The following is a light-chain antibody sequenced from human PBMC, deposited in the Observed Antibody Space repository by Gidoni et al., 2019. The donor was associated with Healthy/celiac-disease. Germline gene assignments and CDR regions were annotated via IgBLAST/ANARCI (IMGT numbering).Light chain of an antibody. CDR2: GAS. Sequence: EIVMTQSPATLSVSPGERATLSCRASQSVSSNLAWYQQKPGQAPRLLIYGASTRATCIPGRFHGSWSWTEVPFTLSRLPAESFAVYYCQQYNNWPPMYTFXQXTKLEIK. CDR3: QQYNNWPPMYT. V-gene: IGKV3-15*01. CDR1: QSVSSN. J-gene: IGKJ2*01.